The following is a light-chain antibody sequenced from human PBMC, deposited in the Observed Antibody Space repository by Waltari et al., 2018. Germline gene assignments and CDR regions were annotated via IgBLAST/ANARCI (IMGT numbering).Light chain of an antibody. CDR3: QQTYSTPWYT. J-gene: IGKJ2*01. CDR2: AAF. CDR1: QSISSY. Sequence: DIQMTQSPSSLSASVGDRVTITCRASQSISSYLNWYPQKPGKAPKLLIYAAFSLQSVVPSRFSGGGSGTDFTLTISSLQPEDFATYYCQQTYSTPWYTFGQGTKLEIK. V-gene: IGKV1-39*01.